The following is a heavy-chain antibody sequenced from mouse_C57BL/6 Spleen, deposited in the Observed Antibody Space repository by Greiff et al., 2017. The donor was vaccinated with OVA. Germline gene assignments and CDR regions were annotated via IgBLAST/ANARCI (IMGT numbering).Heavy chain of an antibody. D-gene: IGHD2-3*01. Sequence: VQLKESGGGLVKPGGSLKLSCAASGFTFSSYAMSWVRQTPEKRLEWVATISDGGSYTYYPDNVKGRFTISRDNAKNNLYLQMSHLKSEDTAMYYCARDDGYYWFAYWGQGTLVTVSA. CDR1: GFTFSSYA. CDR3: ARDDGYYWFAY. V-gene: IGHV5-4*01. CDR2: ISDGGSYT. J-gene: IGHJ3*01.